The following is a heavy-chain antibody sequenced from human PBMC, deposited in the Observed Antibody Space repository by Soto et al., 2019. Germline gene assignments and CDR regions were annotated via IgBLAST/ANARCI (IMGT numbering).Heavy chain of an antibody. CDR2: IRNKANSYAT. CDR1: GSTFSGSS. J-gene: IGHJ4*02. Sequence: GSLRLSCAASGSTFSGSSVHWVRQASGKGLEWVGRIRNKANSYATAYAASVRGRFTISRDDSKNTAFLQMNSLNTEDTAVYYCISHSPEDMIRTWGQGTLVTVSS. CDR3: ISHSPEDMIRT. D-gene: IGHD2-15*01. V-gene: IGHV3-73*01.